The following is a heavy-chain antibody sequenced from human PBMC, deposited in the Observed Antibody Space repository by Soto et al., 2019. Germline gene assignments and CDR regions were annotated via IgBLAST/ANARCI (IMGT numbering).Heavy chain of an antibody. V-gene: IGHV3-66*01. Sequence: PGGSLRLSCAASGFTVSSNYMSWVRQAPGKGLERVSVIYSGGSTYYADSVKGRFTISRDNSKNTLYLQMNSLRAEDTAVYYCARAAGRWPDAFDIWGQGTMVTVSS. CDR1: GFTVSSNY. D-gene: IGHD2-15*01. J-gene: IGHJ3*02. CDR3: ARAAGRWPDAFDI. CDR2: IYSGGST.